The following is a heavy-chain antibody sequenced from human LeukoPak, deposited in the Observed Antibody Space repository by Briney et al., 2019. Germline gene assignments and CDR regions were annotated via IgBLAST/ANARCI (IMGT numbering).Heavy chain of an antibody. CDR2: ISSSSSYT. CDR1: GFTFSDYY. Sequence: GGSRRLSCAASGFTFSDYYMSWIRQAPGKGLEWVSYISSSSSYTNYADSVRGRFTISRDNAKKSLYLQMNSLRAEDTAVYYCARSADRSGYFREITLYYFDYWGQGTLVTVSS. V-gene: IGHV3-11*03. CDR3: ARSADRSGYFREITLYYFDY. D-gene: IGHD3-22*01. J-gene: IGHJ4*02.